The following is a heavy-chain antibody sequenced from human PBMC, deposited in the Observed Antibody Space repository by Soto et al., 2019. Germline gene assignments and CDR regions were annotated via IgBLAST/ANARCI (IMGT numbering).Heavy chain of an antibody. V-gene: IGHV4-39*01. J-gene: IGHJ5*02. CDR3: ARGLNWFDP. CDR2: IYYSGST. Sequence: QLQLQESGPGLVKPSETLSLTCTVSGGSISSSSYYWGWIRQPPGKGVEWIGSIYYSGSTYYNPSLKSRVAISVDTSKNQFSLKLSSVTAADTAVYYCARGLNWFDPWGQGTLVTVSS. CDR1: GGSISSSSYY.